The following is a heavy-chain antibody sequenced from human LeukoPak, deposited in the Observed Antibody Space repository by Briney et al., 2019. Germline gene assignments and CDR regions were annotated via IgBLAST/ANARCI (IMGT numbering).Heavy chain of an antibody. D-gene: IGHD5-12*01. CDR2: ISNDGGGI. V-gene: IGHV3-23*01. Sequence: GGSLRLSCAASGFIFNNYGLIWVRQAPGKGLQWVSAISNDGGGITYADFVKGRFTISRDNSKNTLFLQMNSLRAEDTALYYCAIGGSGYFLDLWGQGTLVTVSS. CDR3: AIGGSGYFLDL. CDR1: GFIFNNYG. J-gene: IGHJ5*02.